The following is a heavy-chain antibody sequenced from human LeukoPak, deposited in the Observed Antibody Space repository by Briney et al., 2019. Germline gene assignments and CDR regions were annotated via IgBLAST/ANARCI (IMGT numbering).Heavy chain of an antibody. CDR2: INPSGGST. CDR1: GGTFSSYA. Sequence: ASVKVSCKASGGTFSSYAISWVRQAPGQGLEWMGIINPSGGSTSYAQKFQGRVTMTRDMSTSTVYMELSSLRSEDTAVYYCARDRRYSYGHGRDDAFDIWGQGTMVTVSS. J-gene: IGHJ3*02. V-gene: IGHV1-46*01. CDR3: ARDRRYSYGHGRDDAFDI. D-gene: IGHD5-18*01.